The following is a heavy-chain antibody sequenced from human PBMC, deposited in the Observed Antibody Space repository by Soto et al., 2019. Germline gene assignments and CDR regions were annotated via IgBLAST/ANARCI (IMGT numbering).Heavy chain of an antibody. CDR3: AKPLTTVTTFTKFDY. CDR1: GFTFSNYG. V-gene: IGHV3-23*01. CDR2: ISATGGTT. D-gene: IGHD4-17*01. J-gene: IGHJ4*02. Sequence: VGSLRLSCAASGFTFSNYGMNWVRQAPGKGLEWVSRISATGGTTNYADSVKGRFTISRDNSRNTLYLQMNSLRADDTAVYYCAKPLTTVTTFTKFDYWGQGALVTVSS.